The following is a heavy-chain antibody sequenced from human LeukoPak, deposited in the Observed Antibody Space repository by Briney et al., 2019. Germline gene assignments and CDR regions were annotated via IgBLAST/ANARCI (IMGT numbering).Heavy chain of an antibody. CDR2: IWYDGSNK. V-gene: IGHV3-33*01. J-gene: IGHJ4*02. D-gene: IGHD3-10*01. Sequence: PGGSLRLSCAASGFTFSRYGMHWVRQAPGKGLEWVAVIWYDGSNKYYADSVKGRFTISRDNSKNTLYLQMNSLRAEDTAVYYYARDRFRGFGELFFWGQGTLVTVSS. CDR1: GFTFSRYG. CDR3: ARDRFRGFGELFF.